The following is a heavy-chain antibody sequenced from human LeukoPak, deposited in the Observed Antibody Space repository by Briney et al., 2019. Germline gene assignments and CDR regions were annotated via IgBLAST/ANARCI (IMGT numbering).Heavy chain of an antibody. V-gene: IGHV4-59*01. Sequence: SETLSLTCTVSGGSISSYYWSWIRQPPGKGLEWIGYIYYSGSTNYNPSLKSRVTISVDTSKDQFSLKLSSVTAADTAVYYCARDLRSEGAFDIWGQGTMVTVSS. D-gene: IGHD3-3*01. CDR1: GGSISSYY. CDR3: ARDLRSEGAFDI. J-gene: IGHJ3*02. CDR2: IYYSGST.